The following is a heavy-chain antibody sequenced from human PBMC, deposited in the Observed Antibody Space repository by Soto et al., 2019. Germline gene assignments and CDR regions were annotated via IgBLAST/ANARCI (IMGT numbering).Heavy chain of an antibody. CDR3: ARGIRGHYGKDV. CDR2: IKGDGSIT. D-gene: IGHD3-10*01. Sequence: EVQLVESGGDLVQPGGSLRLSCAASGFTFSDYWIHWVRQAPGKGLMWVSRIKGDGSITNYADSVKGRFTVSRGNAKNTVYLQMNSLRAEDTALYYCARGIRGHYGKDVWGQGTTVSVSS. J-gene: IGHJ6*02. V-gene: IGHV3-74*01. CDR1: GFTFSDYW.